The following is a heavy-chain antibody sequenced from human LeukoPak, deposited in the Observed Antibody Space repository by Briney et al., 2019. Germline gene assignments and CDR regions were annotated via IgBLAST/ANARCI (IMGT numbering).Heavy chain of an antibody. J-gene: IGHJ6*02. CDR1: GYTFTTYS. V-gene: IGHV1-18*01. CDR3: ASGSLTMIRGVTYHYYGVDV. CDR2: ISGYNGHT. Sequence: ASVKVSCKASGYTFTTYSFTWVRHVPGQGPEWVGWISGYNGHTNYEQKFKGRVTMTTATSTSTAYMELRNLRSDDTGVYYCASGSLTMIRGVTYHYYGVDVWGQGTTVTVSS. D-gene: IGHD3-10*01.